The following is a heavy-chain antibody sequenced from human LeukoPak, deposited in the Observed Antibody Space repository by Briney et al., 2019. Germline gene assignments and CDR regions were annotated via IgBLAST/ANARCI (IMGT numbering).Heavy chain of an antibody. Sequence: GGSLRLSCAASGFTFSSYAMSWVRQAPGKGLEWVSAISGSGGSTYYADSVKGRFTISRDNSKNTLYLQMNSLRAEDTAVYYCANTRAVRRQGFDYWGQGTLVTVSS. V-gene: IGHV3-23*01. J-gene: IGHJ4*02. CDR1: GFTFSSYA. CDR3: ANTRAVRRQGFDY. CDR2: ISGSGGST. D-gene: IGHD4-17*01.